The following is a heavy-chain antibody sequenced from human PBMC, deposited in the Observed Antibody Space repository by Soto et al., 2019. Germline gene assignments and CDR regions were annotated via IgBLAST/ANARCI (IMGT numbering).Heavy chain of an antibody. D-gene: IGHD7-27*01. CDR2: MNRDATIV. CDR1: GFTFGSYW. CDR3: ARDNWGSLDN. J-gene: IGHJ4*02. Sequence: GGSLRLSCAASGFTFGSYWMTWVRQDPVNGLVWVAHMNRDATIVVYGDSVKGRFTFSRDNAKNTVYLQMDSLTVEDTGVYYCARDNWGSLDNWGQGTLVTVSS. V-gene: IGHV3-74*01.